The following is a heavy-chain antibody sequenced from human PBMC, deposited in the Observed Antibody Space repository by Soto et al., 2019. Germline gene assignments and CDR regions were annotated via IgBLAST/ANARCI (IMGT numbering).Heavy chain of an antibody. CDR2: FIPILGIA. CDR3: ARSITMIRGAPDPFDP. CDR1: GGTFSDYT. V-gene: IGHV1-69*02. D-gene: IGHD3-10*01. J-gene: IGHJ5*02. Sequence: SVKVSCKASGGTFSDYTISWVRQAPGQGLEWMGRFIPILGIANYAQKFQGRVTITADKSTSTVYMELNSLRSEDTAVYYCARSITMIRGAPDPFDPWGQGTLVTVSS.